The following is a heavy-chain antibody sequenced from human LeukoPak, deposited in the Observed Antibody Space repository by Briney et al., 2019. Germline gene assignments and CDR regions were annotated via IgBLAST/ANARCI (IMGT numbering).Heavy chain of an antibody. V-gene: IGHV3-23*01. CDR3: AKELSETYFDY. Sequence: PGGSLRLSCAASGFTLSNYPMSWVRQAPGKGLEWVSAISGSGSSTYYADSVKGRFTISRDNSKNTLYLQMNSLRVEDTAVYYCAKELSETYFDYWGQGTLVTVSS. CDR2: ISGSGSST. CDR1: GFTLSNYP. D-gene: IGHD2-8*01. J-gene: IGHJ4*02.